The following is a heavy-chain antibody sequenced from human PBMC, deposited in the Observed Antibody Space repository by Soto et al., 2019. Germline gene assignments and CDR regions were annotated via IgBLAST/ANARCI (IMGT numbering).Heavy chain of an antibody. CDR2: IILFFQTP. J-gene: IGHJ6*02. Sequence: QVQLVQSGAEVKKPGSSVKVSCKASGGTFSKYAISWVRQAPGQGLEWMGGIILFFQTPNYAQKYQGRVTITADESTTTAYMEMRSLRSEDTAVYYCARSRAAAPPRVGMDVWGQGTTVTVSS. CDR3: ARSRAAAPPRVGMDV. D-gene: IGHD6-13*01. V-gene: IGHV1-69*01. CDR1: GGTFSKYA.